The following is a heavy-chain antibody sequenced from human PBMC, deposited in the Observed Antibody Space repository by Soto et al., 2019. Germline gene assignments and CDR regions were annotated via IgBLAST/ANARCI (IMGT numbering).Heavy chain of an antibody. V-gene: IGHV1-69*01. CDR1: GGTFSSYA. J-gene: IGHJ5*02. D-gene: IGHD5-18*01. CDR3: ARDIQLWSTTAGWFDP. CDR2: IIPIFGTA. Sequence: QVQLVQSGAEVKKPGSSVKVSCKASGGTFSSYAISWVRQAPGQGLEWMGGIIPIFGTANYAQKFQGRVTSTADESTSTAYMELSSLRSEDTAVYYCARDIQLWSTTAGWFDPWGQGTLVTVSS.